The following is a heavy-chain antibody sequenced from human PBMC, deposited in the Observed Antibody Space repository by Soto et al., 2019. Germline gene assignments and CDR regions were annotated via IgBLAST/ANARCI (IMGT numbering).Heavy chain of an antibody. D-gene: IGHD6-19*01. CDR2: ISYDGSNK. CDR3: AKDRAPGYSSGWYHRYGMDV. CDR1: GFIFSSYD. J-gene: IGHJ6*02. Sequence: QVQLVESGGGVVQPGRSLRLSCAASGFIFSSYDMLWVRQSPGKGLEWVAVISYDGSNKYYADSVKGRFTISRDNSKNTLYLQMNSLRAEDTAVYYCAKDRAPGYSSGWYHRYGMDVWGQGTTVTVSS. V-gene: IGHV3-30*18.